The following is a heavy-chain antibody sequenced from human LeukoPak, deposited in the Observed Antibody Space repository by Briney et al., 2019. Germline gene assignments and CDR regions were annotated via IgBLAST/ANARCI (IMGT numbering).Heavy chain of an antibody. J-gene: IGHJ6*02. CDR3: ATDPIAAAGPGEYCYGMDV. D-gene: IGHD6-13*01. CDR1: GYTFTSYG. CDR2: FDPEDGET. V-gene: IGHV1-24*01. Sequence: ASVKVSCKASGYTFTSYGISWVRQAPGKGLEWMGGFDPEDGETIYAQKFQGRVTMTEDTSTDTAYMELSSLRSEDTAVYYCATDPIAAAGPGEYCYGMDVWGQGTTVTVSS.